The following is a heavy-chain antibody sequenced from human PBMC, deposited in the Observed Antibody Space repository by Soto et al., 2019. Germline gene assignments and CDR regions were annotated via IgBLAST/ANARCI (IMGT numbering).Heavy chain of an antibody. CDR1: GYTFTSYD. CDR3: ARGSHNYDFWSGYYKNNWFDP. V-gene: IGHV1-8*01. J-gene: IGHJ5*02. Sequence: AASVKVSCKASGYTFTSYDINWVRQATGQGLEWMGWMNPNSGNTGYAQKFQGRVTMTRNTSISTAYMELSSLRSEDTAVYYCARGSHNYDFWSGYYKNNWFDPWGQGTLVTVSS. D-gene: IGHD3-3*01. CDR2: MNPNSGNT.